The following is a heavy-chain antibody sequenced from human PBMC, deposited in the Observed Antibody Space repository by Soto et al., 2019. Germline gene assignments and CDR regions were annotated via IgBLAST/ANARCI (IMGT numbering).Heavy chain of an antibody. CDR2: IKSKINGGTT. CDR1: GFIFSNAW. J-gene: IGHJ4*02. V-gene: IGHV3-15*01. CDR3: TTDDPINTH. Sequence: LRLSCAASGFIFSNAWMSWVRQAPGKGLEWVGRIKSKINGGTTDYAAPVRGRFSISRDDSKNTLYLQMSRLKTEDTAVYYCTTDDPINTHWGQGTLVTVSS.